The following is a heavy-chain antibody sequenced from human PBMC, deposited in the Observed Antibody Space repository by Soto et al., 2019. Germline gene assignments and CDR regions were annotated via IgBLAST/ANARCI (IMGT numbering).Heavy chain of an antibody. J-gene: IGHJ6*02. CDR1: GFTFDDYT. D-gene: IGHD6-13*01. CDR2: ISWDGGST. V-gene: IGHV3-43*01. CDR3: AKDIMSSSWYPSSPYGMDV. Sequence: EVQLVESGGVVVQPGGSLRLSCAASGFTFDDYTMHWVRQAPGKGLEWVSLISWDGGSTYYADSVKGRFTISRDNSKNSLYLQMNSLRTEDTALYYCAKDIMSSSWYPSSPYGMDVWGQGTTVTVSS.